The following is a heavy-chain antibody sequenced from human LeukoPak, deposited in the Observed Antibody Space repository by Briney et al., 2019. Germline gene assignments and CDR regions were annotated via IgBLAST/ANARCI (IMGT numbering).Heavy chain of an antibody. V-gene: IGHV1-46*01. CDR3: ARGLGLLWFGRGSFDY. Sequence: ASVTVSCKASGYTFTSYYMHWVRQAPGQGLEWMGIINPSGGSTSYAQKFQGRVTMTRDTSTSTVYMELSSLRSEDTAVYYCARGLGLLWFGRGSFDYWGQGTLVTVSS. CDR1: GYTFTSYY. D-gene: IGHD3-10*01. CDR2: INPSGGST. J-gene: IGHJ4*02.